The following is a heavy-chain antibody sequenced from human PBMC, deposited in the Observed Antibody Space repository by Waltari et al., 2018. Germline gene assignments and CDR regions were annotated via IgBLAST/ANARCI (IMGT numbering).Heavy chain of an antibody. V-gene: IGHV3-74*01. CDR1: GFTFSTYW. CDR2: ITSDGSST. Sequence: EVQLVESGGGLVQPGGSLRLSCAASGFTFSTYWMHWVRQAPGKGLVWVSRITSDGSSTSYADSVKGRFTISRDNAKKTLYLQMNSLRAEDTAVYYCARGSSSGWSGEDYWGQGTLVTVSS. J-gene: IGHJ4*02. CDR3: ARGSSSGWSGEDY. D-gene: IGHD6-19*01.